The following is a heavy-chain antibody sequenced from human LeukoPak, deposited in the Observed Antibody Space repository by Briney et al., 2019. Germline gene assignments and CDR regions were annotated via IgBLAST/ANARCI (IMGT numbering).Heavy chain of an antibody. D-gene: IGHD2-15*01. CDR3: AKGGGILGYCSGGSCNFDY. Sequence: GGTLRLSCAASGFTFNNYGMSWVRQAPGKGLESVSAISGSGGSTYYADSVKGRFTISRDNSKNTLYLQMNSLRAEDTAVYYCAKGGGILGYCSGGSCNFDYWGQGTLVTVSS. V-gene: IGHV3-23*01. J-gene: IGHJ4*02. CDR1: GFTFNNYG. CDR2: ISGSGGST.